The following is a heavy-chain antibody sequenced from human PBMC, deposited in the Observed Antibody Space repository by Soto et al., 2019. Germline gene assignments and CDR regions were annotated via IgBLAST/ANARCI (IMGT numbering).Heavy chain of an antibody. CDR1: GGSISSSNW. J-gene: IGHJ4*02. V-gene: IGHV4-4*02. CDR2: IYQSGSN. CDR3: AREVDDYILVEVD. D-gene: IGHD2-15*01. Sequence: QVQLQESGPGLVKPSGTLSLTCAVSGGSISSSNWWSWVRQAPGKGLEWMGEIYQSGSNNYNPSPKSRVTISVDKSKNQFSLKLRSVPAADTAVYYCAREVDDYILVEVDWGQGTLVTVSS.